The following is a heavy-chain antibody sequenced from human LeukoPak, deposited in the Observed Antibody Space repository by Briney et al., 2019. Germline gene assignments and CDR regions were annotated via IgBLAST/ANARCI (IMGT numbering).Heavy chain of an antibody. V-gene: IGHV3-74*01. D-gene: IGHD3-22*01. J-gene: IGHJ4*02. CDR3: AKGGLPTYDSSGYYYFDY. Sequence: GGSLRLSCVASGFTVSSHWMHWVRQAPGKGLVWVSRMNSDGSSTFYADSVKGRFTVSRDNAKNTLYLQMNSLRAEDTAVYYCAKGGLPTYDSSGYYYFDYWGQGTLVTVSS. CDR1: GFTVSSHW. CDR2: MNSDGSST.